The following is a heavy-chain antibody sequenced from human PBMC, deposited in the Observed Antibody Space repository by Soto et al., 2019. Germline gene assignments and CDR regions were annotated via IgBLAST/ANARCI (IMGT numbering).Heavy chain of an antibody. CDR1: GFTFSSYG. J-gene: IGHJ4*02. D-gene: IGHD6-19*01. V-gene: IGHV3-30*18. Sequence: QVQLVESGGGVVQPGRSLRLSCAASGFTFSSYGMHWVRQAPGKGLEWVAVISYDGTNKYYADSVKGRFTISRDNSKNTLYLQMNSLRAEDTAMFYCAKDLSSGELGPLGYWGQGTLVTVSS. CDR2: ISYDGTNK. CDR3: AKDLSSGELGPLGY.